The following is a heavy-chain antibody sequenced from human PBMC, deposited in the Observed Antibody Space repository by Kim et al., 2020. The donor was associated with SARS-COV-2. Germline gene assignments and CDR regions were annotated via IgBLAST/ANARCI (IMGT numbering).Heavy chain of an antibody. J-gene: IGHJ4*02. D-gene: IGHD1-26*01. Sequence: TRYSPSCQGQVTISPDQSIRTAYLQWSSLKASDTAMYYCARFNVEPAFDYWGQGTLVTVSS. CDR3: ARFNVEPAFDY. V-gene: IGHV5-51*01. CDR2: T.